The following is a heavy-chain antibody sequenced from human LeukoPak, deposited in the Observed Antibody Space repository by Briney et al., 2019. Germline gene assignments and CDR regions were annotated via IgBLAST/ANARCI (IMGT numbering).Heavy chain of an antibody. V-gene: IGHV4-39*01. Sequence: SETLSLTCTVSGGSISSNSYYWGWIRQPPGKGLKWIGTIYYSGSTYYNPSLKSRVTISVDTSKNQFSLKLSSVTAADTAVYYCAGLIRPGWFDPWGQGTLVTVSS. CDR1: GGSISSNSYY. CDR3: AGLIRPGWFDP. D-gene: IGHD1-14*01. J-gene: IGHJ5*02. CDR2: IYYSGST.